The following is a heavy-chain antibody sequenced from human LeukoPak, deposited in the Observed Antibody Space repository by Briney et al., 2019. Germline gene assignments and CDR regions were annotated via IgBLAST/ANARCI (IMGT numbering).Heavy chain of an antibody. V-gene: IGHV3-30*04. D-gene: IGHD1-26*01. CDR1: GFDLSFYA. CDR3: AREGSGSYYFRYFQH. CDR2: ISYDGSNQ. Sequence: PGRSLRLSCAASGFDLSFYAMHWVRQAPGKGLEWVAVISYDGSNQHYADSVKGRFTISRDNSKNTLYLQMNSLRVEDTALYYCAREGSGSYYFRYFQHWGQGTLVTVSS. J-gene: IGHJ1*01.